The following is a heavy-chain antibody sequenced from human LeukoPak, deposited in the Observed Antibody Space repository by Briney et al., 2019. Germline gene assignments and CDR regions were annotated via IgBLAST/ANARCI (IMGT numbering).Heavy chain of an antibody. CDR3: TSSGSYRDFDY. D-gene: IGHD3-10*01. Sequence: PGGSLRLSCAASGFTFSSFGMHWVRQAPVKGLEWVTFIPYDGSAEYYADSVKGRFTISRDNSKNTLYLQMNSLRAEDTAIYYCTSSGSYRDFDYWGQGTLVTVSS. J-gene: IGHJ4*02. CDR2: IPYDGSAE. V-gene: IGHV3-30*02. CDR1: GFTFSSFG.